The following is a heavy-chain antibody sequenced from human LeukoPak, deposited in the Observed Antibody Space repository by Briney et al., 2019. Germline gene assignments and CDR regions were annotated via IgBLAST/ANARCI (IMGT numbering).Heavy chain of an antibody. CDR2: IYHSGST. CDR3: ARDTGAFDI. CDR1: GGSISSGGYS. J-gene: IGHJ3*02. V-gene: IGHV4-30-2*01. D-gene: IGHD1-1*01. Sequence: PSETLSLTCAVSGGSISSGGYSWCWIRQPPGKGLEWIGYIYHSGSTYYNPSLKSRVTISVDRSKNQFSLKLSSVTAADTAVYYCARDTGAFDIWGQGTMVTVSS.